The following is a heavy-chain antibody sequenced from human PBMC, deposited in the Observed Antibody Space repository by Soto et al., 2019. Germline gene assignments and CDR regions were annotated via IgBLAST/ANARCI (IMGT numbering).Heavy chain of an antibody. Sequence: QVQLVQSGAEEKKPGASVKVSCKASGYTFTSYAMHWVRQAPGQRLEWMGWINAGNGNTKYSQKFQGRVTITRDTSXXTXYXXLSSLRSEDTAVYYCARVIGYCSGGSCYSYYGMDVWGQGTTVTVSS. D-gene: IGHD2-15*01. V-gene: IGHV1-3*05. CDR1: GYTFTSYA. J-gene: IGHJ6*02. CDR3: ARVIGYCSGGSCYSYYGMDV. CDR2: INAGNGNT.